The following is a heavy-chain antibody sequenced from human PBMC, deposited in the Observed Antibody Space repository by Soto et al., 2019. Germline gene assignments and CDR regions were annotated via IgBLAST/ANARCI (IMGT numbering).Heavy chain of an antibody. CDR2: IYYSGST. Sequence: SETLSLTCTVSGGSISSSSYYWGWIRQPPGKGLEWIGSIYYSGSTYYNPSLKSRVTISVDTSKNQFSLKLSSVTAADTAVYYCARPRVYGDYSHYYYYGMDVWGQGTTVTVSS. V-gene: IGHV4-39*01. CDR1: GGSISSSSYY. J-gene: IGHJ6*02. CDR3: ARPRVYGDYSHYYYYGMDV. D-gene: IGHD4-17*01.